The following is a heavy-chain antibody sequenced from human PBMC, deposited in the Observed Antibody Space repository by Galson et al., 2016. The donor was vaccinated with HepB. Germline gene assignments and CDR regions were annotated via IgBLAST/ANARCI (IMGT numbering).Heavy chain of an antibody. D-gene: IGHD1-26*01. Sequence: SLRLSCAASGFSFSSHGMNWVRQAPGKGLEWVAIMWYDGGNKNYADSVKGRFTISRDNAKNTLSLQMNSLTAEDTAVYYCVKGSTAPAVWGQGTTVTVSS. CDR1: GFSFSSHG. CDR3: VKGSTAPAV. J-gene: IGHJ6*02. CDR2: MWYDGGNK. V-gene: IGHV3-33*06.